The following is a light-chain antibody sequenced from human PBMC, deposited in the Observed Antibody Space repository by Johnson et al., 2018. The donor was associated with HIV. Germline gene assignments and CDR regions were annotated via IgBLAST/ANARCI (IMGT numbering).Light chain of an antibody. CDR3: GTWDSSLSAFV. V-gene: IGLV1-51*01. Sequence: QSALTQPPSVSAAPGQKVTISCSGSSSNIGNNYVSWYQQVPGTAPKLLIYDNNRRPSGVPDRFSGSKSGTSATLRITGLQTGDEADYYCGTWDSSLSAFVFGTGTKVTVL. CDR1: SSNIGNNY. J-gene: IGLJ1*01. CDR2: DNN.